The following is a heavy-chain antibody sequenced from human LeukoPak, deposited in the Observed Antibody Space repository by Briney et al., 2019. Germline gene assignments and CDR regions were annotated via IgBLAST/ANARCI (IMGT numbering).Heavy chain of an antibody. Sequence: ASVKVSCKASGYTFTRYYMHWVRQAPGQGLEWMGIINPSGGSTSYAQKFQGRVTMTRDTYTSTVYMELSSLRSEDTAVYYCARDLEERAYYYGMDVWGQGTTVTVSS. CDR1: GYTFTRYY. J-gene: IGHJ6*02. CDR3: ARDLEERAYYYGMDV. D-gene: IGHD3-16*01. CDR2: INPSGGST. V-gene: IGHV1-46*01.